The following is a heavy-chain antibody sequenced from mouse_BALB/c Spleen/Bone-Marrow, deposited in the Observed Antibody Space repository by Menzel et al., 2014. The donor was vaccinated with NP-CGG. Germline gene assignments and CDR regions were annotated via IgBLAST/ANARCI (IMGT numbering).Heavy chain of an antibody. CDR3: ARGYDEGFAY. Sequence: EVQLQESGAELVKPGASVKLSCTASGSNIKDTYMHWVKQRPEQGLEWIGGIDPANGNTKYDPKFQGKATITADTSSNTAYLQLSSLTSEDTAVYYCARGYDEGFAYWGQGTLVTVSA. CDR1: GSNIKDTY. D-gene: IGHD2-14*01. J-gene: IGHJ3*01. V-gene: IGHV14-3*02. CDR2: IDPANGNT.